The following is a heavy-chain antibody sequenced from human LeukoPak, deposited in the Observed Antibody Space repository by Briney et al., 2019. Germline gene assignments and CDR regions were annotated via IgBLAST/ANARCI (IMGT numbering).Heavy chain of an antibody. CDR2: ISSSSSYI. CDR1: GFTFSSYS. Sequence: PGGSLRLSCAASGFTFSSYSMNWVRQAPGKGLEWVSSISSSSSYIYYADSVKGRFTISRDNVKNSLYLQMNSLRAEDTAVYYCARDHVAVAGCIDYWGQGTLVTVSS. D-gene: IGHD6-19*01. J-gene: IGHJ4*02. CDR3: ARDHVAVAGCIDY. V-gene: IGHV3-21*01.